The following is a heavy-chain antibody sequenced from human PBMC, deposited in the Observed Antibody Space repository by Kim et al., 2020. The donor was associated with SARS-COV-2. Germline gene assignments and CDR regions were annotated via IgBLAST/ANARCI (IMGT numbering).Heavy chain of an antibody. Sequence: SETLSLTCTVSGGSISSGDYYWSWIRQPPGKGLEWIGYIYYSGSTYYNPSLKSRVTISVDTSKNQFSLKRSSVTAADTAVYYCARDRRIVVVPAAILYYYGMDVWGQGTTVTVSS. CDR2: IYYSGST. J-gene: IGHJ6*02. V-gene: IGHV4-30-4*01. D-gene: IGHD2-2*01. CDR3: ARDRRIVVVPAAILYYYGMDV. CDR1: GGSISSGDYY.